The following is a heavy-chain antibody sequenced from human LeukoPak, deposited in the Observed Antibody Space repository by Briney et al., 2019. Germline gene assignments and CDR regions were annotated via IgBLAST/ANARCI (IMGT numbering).Heavy chain of an antibody. CDR3: VRGTQIFDF. CDR1: GFTFSSSW. CDR2: IASDGSDT. J-gene: IGHJ4*02. D-gene: IGHD2-2*01. V-gene: IGHV3-74*01. Sequence: PGGSLRLSCAASGFTFSSSWMHWVCQAPGKGLVWVSRIASDGSDTRYADSVKGRFTISRDNANDTLYLQMNSLRAEDTAVYYCVRGTQIFDFWGQGTLVTVSS.